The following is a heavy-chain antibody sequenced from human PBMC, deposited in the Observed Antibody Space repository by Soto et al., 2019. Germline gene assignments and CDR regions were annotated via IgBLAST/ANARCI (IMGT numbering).Heavy chain of an antibody. V-gene: IGHV4-34*01. D-gene: IGHD3-3*01. Sequence: SETLSLTCAVYGGSFSGYYWSWIRQPPGKGLEWIGEINHSGSTNYNQSLKSRVSISVDTSKNQFTLKLSSVTAADTAVYYCARFGVVTGLDYWGQGTLVTVSS. CDR2: INHSGST. CDR1: GGSFSGYY. J-gene: IGHJ4*02. CDR3: ARFGVVTGLDY.